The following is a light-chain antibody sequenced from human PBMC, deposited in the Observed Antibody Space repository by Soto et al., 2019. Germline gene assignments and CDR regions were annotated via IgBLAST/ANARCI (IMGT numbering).Light chain of an antibody. CDR2: NNN. J-gene: IGLJ3*02. CDR1: SSNIGSNT. CDR3: APWDDGLNGPV. V-gene: IGLV1-44*01. Sequence: QSALTQPPSASGTPGQRVTISCSGSSSNIGSNTVSWYQHLPGTAPKLLIYNNNQRPSGVPARFSGSKSGTSASLAISGLQSEDEGDYNCAPWDDGLNGPVFGGGTKLTVL.